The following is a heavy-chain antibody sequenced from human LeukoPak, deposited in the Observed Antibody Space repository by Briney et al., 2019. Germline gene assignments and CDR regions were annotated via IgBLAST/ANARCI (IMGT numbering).Heavy chain of an antibody. D-gene: IGHD5-12*01. V-gene: IGHV3-48*02. CDR1: GFIFSSYS. Sequence: GGALRLSCAASGFIFSSYSMNWVRQTPGKGLEWVSSISSGSSTIYYADSVKGRFTISRDNAKNSLYLQMNSLRDEDTAVYYCARGATPDYWGQGTLVTVSS. CDR3: ARGATPDY. J-gene: IGHJ4*02. CDR2: ISSGSSTI.